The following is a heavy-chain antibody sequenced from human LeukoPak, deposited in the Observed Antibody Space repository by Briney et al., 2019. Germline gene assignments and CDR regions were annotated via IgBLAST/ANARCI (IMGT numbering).Heavy chain of an antibody. CDR2: IYPSDSDT. CDR3: ARLSGAVFDY. Sequence: GESLKISCKGSGYRFTTQWIGWVRQMPGKGLEWMGIIYPSDSDTRYSPSFQGQVTISADKSISTALLQWSSLKASDTAMYYCARLSGAVFDYWGQGTLVSVSS. J-gene: IGHJ4*02. V-gene: IGHV5-51*01. D-gene: IGHD3-3*01. CDR1: GYRFTTQW.